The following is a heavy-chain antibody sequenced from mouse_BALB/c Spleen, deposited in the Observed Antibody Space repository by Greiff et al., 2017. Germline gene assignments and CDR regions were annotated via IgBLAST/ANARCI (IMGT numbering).Heavy chain of an antibody. J-gene: IGHJ4*01. CDR1: GFNIKDTY. CDR2: IDPANGNT. D-gene: IGHD2-1*01. Sequence: VQLKESGAELVKPGASVKLSCTASGFNIKDTYMHWVKQRPEQGLEWIGRIDPANGNTKYDPKFQGKATITADTSSNTAYLQLSSLTSEDTAVYYCARDGKGAMDYWGQGTSVTVSS. V-gene: IGHV14-3*02. CDR3: ARDGKGAMDY.